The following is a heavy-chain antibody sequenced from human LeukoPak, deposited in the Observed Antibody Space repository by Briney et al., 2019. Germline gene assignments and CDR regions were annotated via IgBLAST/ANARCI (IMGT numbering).Heavy chain of an antibody. CDR3: ARARQTDAFDI. V-gene: IGHV3-48*01. Sequence: GSLRLSCAASGFTFSSYNMNWVRQAPGKGLEWVSYISSSSSTIYYADSVKGRFTISRNNAKNSLYLQMNSLRAEDTAVYYCARARQTDAFDIWGQGTMVTVSS. CDR1: GFTFSSYN. CDR2: ISSSSSTI. J-gene: IGHJ3*02. D-gene: IGHD6-25*01.